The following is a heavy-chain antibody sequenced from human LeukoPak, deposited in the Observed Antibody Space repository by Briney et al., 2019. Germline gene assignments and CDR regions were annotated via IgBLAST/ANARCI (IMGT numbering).Heavy chain of an antibody. CDR1: GDSVSSNSAA. Sequence: SQTLSLTCAISGDSVSSNSAAWNWIRQSPSRGLEWLGRTYYRSKWYNDYAVSVKSRITINPDTSKNQFSLQLNSATPEDTAVYYCARDSQDYYDSSGYYGYWGQGTLVTVSS. J-gene: IGHJ4*02. D-gene: IGHD3-22*01. CDR3: ARDSQDYYDSSGYYGY. CDR2: TYYRSKWYN. V-gene: IGHV6-1*01.